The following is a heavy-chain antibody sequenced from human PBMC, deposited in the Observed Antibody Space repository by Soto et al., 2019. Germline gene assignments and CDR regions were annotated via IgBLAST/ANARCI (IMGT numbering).Heavy chain of an antibody. J-gene: IGHJ6*02. CDR2: KYYSGAT. CDR1: GGSIKSDYY. V-gene: IGHV4-30-4*01. CDR3: ARGRPNYFYYGLDV. Sequence: LSLTCTVSGGSIKSDYYWAWVRQFPGGGLQWMGYKYYSGATDSDPSLERRVSFSVDMSKNQFSLNLTSVTVADTAVYYCARGRPNYFYYGLDVWGQGIPVTVSS.